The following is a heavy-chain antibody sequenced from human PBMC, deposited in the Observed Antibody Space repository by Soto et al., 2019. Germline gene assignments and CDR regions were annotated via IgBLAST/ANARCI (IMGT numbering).Heavy chain of an antibody. CDR2: INPHSGGT. Sequence: ASVKVSCKASVYTSTGYYMHWVRQAPGQGLVWMGWINPHSGGTNYAPKFQGRVTMTRDTSISTVYMELTRLTSDDTAVYYCARDSGAAMAWGYFDYWGQGTLVTVSS. CDR1: VYTSTGYY. D-gene: IGHD5-18*01. V-gene: IGHV1-2*02. CDR3: ARDSGAAMAWGYFDY. J-gene: IGHJ4*02.